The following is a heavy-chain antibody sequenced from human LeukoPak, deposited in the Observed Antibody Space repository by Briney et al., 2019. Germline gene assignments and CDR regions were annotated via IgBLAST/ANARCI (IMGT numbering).Heavy chain of an antibody. CDR3: AKAGGLAINANCDY. Sequence: GGSLRLSCAASGFTFSSYAMSWVRQAPGKGLEWVSAISGSGGSTYYADSVKGRFTISRDNSKDTLHLQMNSLRAEDTAVYYCAKAGGLAINANCDYWGQGTLVTVSS. CDR2: ISGSGGST. D-gene: IGHD1-26*01. CDR1: GFTFSSYA. J-gene: IGHJ4*02. V-gene: IGHV3-23*01.